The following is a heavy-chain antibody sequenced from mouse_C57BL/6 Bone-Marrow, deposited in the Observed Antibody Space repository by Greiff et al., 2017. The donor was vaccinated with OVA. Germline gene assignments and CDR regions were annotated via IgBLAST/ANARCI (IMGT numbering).Heavy chain of an antibody. D-gene: IGHD2-3*01. CDR2: IHPNSGST. J-gene: IGHJ3*01. CDR1: GYTFTSYW. CDR3: ASSFRWLLRFAY. Sequence: QVQLQQPGAELVKPGASVKLSCKASGYTFTSYWMHWVKQRPGQGLEWIGMIHPNSGSTNYNEKFKSKATLTVDKSSSTAYMQLSSLTSEDSAVYYCASSFRWLLRFAYWGQGTLVTVSA. V-gene: IGHV1-64*01.